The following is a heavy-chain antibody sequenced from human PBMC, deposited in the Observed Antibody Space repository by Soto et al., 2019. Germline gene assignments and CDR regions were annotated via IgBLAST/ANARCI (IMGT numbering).Heavy chain of an antibody. Sequence: GGSLRLSCAASGFTFSSYGMHWVRQAPGKGLEWVAVISYDGSNKYYADSVKGRFTISRDNSKNTLYLQMNSLRAEDTAVYYCARQGPIVGATPVYYYYGMDVWGQGTTVTVSS. CDR1: GFTFSSYG. CDR3: ARQGPIVGATPVYYYYGMDV. V-gene: IGHV3-30*03. CDR2: ISYDGSNK. J-gene: IGHJ6*02. D-gene: IGHD1-26*01.